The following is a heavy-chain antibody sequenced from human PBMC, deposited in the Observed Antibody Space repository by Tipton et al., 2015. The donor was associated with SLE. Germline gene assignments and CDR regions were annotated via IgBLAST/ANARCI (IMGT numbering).Heavy chain of an antibody. Sequence: SLRLSCAVSGVSISSSNWWIWVRQSPGKGLEWIGEISHRETPRYNPSLKSRVIISLDESQNQFSLKLSSVTAADTAVYYCARWDSGGYYDDYWGQGTLVTVSP. V-gene: IGHV4-4*02. D-gene: IGHD1-26*01. CDR3: ARWDSGGYYDDY. J-gene: IGHJ4*02. CDR2: ISHRETP. CDR1: GVSISSSNW.